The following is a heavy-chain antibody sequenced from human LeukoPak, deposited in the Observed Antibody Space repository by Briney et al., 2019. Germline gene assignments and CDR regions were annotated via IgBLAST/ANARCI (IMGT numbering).Heavy chain of an antibody. CDR1: GGSISSSSYY. D-gene: IGHD3-10*01. CDR3: ARHPGGLLWFGELLSFDY. Sequence: SETLSLTCTVSGGSISSSSYYWGWIRQPPGKGLEWIGSIYYSGSTNYNPSLKSRVTISVDTSKNQFSLKLSSVTAADTAVYYCARHPGGLLWFGELLSFDYWGQGTLVTVSS. V-gene: IGHV4-39*01. J-gene: IGHJ4*02. CDR2: IYYSGST.